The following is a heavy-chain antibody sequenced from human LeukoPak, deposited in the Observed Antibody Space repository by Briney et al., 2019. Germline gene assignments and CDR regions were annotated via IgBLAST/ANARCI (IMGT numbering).Heavy chain of an antibody. J-gene: IGHJ4*02. CDR3: TTASLVFEDRFDY. CDR2: IKSKTDGGTT. CDR1: GFTFSNAW. Sequence: TAGGSLRLSCAASGFTFSNAWMSWVRQAPGKGLEWVGRIKSKTDGGTTDYAAPVKGRFTISRDDSKNTLYLQMNSLKTEDTAVYYCTTASLVFEDRFDYWGQGTLVTVSS. D-gene: IGHD2-8*02. V-gene: IGHV3-15*01.